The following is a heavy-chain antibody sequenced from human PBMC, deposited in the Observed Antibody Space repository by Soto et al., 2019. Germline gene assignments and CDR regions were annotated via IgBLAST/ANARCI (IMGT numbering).Heavy chain of an antibody. CDR1: GGSISSGGYY. Sequence: QVQLQESGPGLVKPSQTLSLTCTVSGGSISSGGYYWSWIRQHPGKGLGWIGYIYYSGSTYYNPSLKSRVNISVDTSKNQFSLKLSSVTAADTAVYYCARVLRGYRNAIALNWFDPWGQGTLVTVSS. CDR3: ARVLRGYRNAIALNWFDP. J-gene: IGHJ5*02. V-gene: IGHV4-31*03. D-gene: IGHD5-18*01. CDR2: IYYSGST.